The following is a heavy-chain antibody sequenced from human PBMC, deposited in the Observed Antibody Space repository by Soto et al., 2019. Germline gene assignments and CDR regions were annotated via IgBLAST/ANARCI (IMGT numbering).Heavy chain of an antibody. D-gene: IGHD4-17*01. Sequence: QVQLQESGPGLVKPSQTLSLTCTVSGGSISSGGYYWSWLRQHPGKGLEWIGYIYYSGSTYYNPSLKSRVTISVDTSKNQFSLKLSSVTAADTAVYYCARWTTVTTLSYYYGMDVWGQGTTVTVSS. CDR1: GGSISSGGYY. J-gene: IGHJ6*02. CDR2: IYYSGST. CDR3: ARWTTVTTLSYYYGMDV. V-gene: IGHV4-31*03.